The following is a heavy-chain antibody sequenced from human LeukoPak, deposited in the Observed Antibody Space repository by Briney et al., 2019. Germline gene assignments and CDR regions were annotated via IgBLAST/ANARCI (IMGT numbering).Heavy chain of an antibody. CDR1: GFTFSSYA. V-gene: IGHV3-23*01. Sequence: GGSLRLSCAASGFTFSSYAMSWVRQAPGKGLEWVSAISGSGGSTYYADSVKGWFTISRDNSKNTLYLQMNSLRAEDTAVYYCAKMGRDQLLTSYYYYYMDVWGKGTTVTVSS. CDR3: AKMGRDQLLTSYYYYYMDV. CDR2: ISGSGGST. J-gene: IGHJ6*03. D-gene: IGHD2-2*01.